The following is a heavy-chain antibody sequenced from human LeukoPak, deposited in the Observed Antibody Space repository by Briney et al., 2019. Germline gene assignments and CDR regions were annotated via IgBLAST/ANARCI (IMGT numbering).Heavy chain of an antibody. V-gene: IGHV1-2*02. Sequence: ASVTVSCTASGYTFTGYYMHWVRQAPGQGLEWMGWINPNSGGTNYAQKFQGRVTMTGDTSISTAYMELSRLRSDDTAVYYCARPFAAAGGNWFDPWGQGTLVTVSS. D-gene: IGHD6-13*01. J-gene: IGHJ5*02. CDR3: ARPFAAAGGNWFDP. CDR1: GYTFTGYY. CDR2: INPNSGGT.